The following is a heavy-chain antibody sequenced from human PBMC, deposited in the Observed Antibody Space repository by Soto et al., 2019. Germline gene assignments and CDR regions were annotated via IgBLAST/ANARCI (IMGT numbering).Heavy chain of an antibody. D-gene: IGHD4-17*01. CDR2: ISYDGSNK. CDR1: GFTFSSYG. CDR3: AKGLLWRHRHRVHQTNWFDP. J-gene: IGHJ5*02. V-gene: IGHV3-30*18. Sequence: LRLSCAASGFTFSSYGMHWVRQAPGKGLEWVAVISYDGSNKYYADSVKGRFTISRDNSKNTLYLQMNSLRAEDTAVYYCAKGLLWRHRHRVHQTNWFDPWGQGTLVTVSS.